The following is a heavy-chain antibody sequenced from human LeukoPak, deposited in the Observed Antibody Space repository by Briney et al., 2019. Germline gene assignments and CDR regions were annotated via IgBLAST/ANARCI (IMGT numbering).Heavy chain of an antibody. CDR3: ARGTRLGVVDY. D-gene: IGHD3-16*01. J-gene: IGHJ4*02. CDR1: GLTFSSYD. Sequence: GGPRNLSCEAPGLTFSSYDMPWFRKATGKGLEWVSAIGTAGDTYYPGSVKGRFTISRENAKNSLCLQMNSLRAGDTAVYYCARGTRLGVVDYWGQGTLVTVSS. CDR2: IGTAGDT. V-gene: IGHV3-13*01.